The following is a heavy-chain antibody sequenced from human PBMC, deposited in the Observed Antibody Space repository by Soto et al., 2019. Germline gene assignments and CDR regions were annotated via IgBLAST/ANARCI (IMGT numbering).Heavy chain of an antibody. CDR2: IYHSGST. CDR1: SGSISSSNW. J-gene: IGHJ4*02. D-gene: IGHD3-10*01. V-gene: IGHV4-4*02. Sequence: QVQLQESGPGLVKPSGTLSLTCAVSSGSISSSNWWSWVRQPPGKGLEWIGEIYHSGSTNYNPSPQSRVTRLVDKSKNQFSLKLSSVTAADTAVYYCARTRYYDGSGSYLYYFDSWGQATLVTVSS. CDR3: ARTRYYDGSGSYLYYFDS.